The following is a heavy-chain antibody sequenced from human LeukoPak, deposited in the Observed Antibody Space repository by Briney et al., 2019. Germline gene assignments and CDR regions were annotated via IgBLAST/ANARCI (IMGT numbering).Heavy chain of an antibody. D-gene: IGHD2-2*01. CDR3: AKPFAMADLDAFDI. Sequence: PSETLSLTCTVSGYSISSGYYWGWIRQPPGKGLEWVSAISGSGGSTYYADSVKGRFTISRDNSKNTLYLQMNSLRAEDTAVYYCAKPFAMADLDAFDIWGQGTMVTVSS. J-gene: IGHJ3*02. CDR2: ISGSGGST. V-gene: IGHV3-23*01. CDR1: GYSISSGYY.